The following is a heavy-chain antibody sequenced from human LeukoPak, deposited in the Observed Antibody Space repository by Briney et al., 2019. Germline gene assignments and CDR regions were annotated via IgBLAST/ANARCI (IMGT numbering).Heavy chain of an antibody. Sequence: GGSLRLSXAASGFTFSSYWMTWVRQAPGKGLEGVANIKLDVSEKYYVDSVKGRFTISRDKAKNSLYLQMNSLRAEDTAVYYCARKGNAFDIWGQGTMVTVSS. J-gene: IGHJ3*02. CDR1: GFTFSSYW. V-gene: IGHV3-7*01. CDR2: IKLDVSEK. CDR3: ARKGNAFDI.